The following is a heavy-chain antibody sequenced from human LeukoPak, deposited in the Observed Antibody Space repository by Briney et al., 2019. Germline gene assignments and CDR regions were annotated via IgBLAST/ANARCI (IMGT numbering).Heavy chain of an antibody. D-gene: IGHD2-15*01. CDR1: GFTFNTYA. J-gene: IGHJ4*02. CDR2: ISASDPGT. V-gene: IGHV3-23*01. Sequence: GGSLRLSCAASGFTFNTYAMSWVRQAPGKRLEWVSAISASDPGTYYADSVKGRFTISRDSSKNTLFLQMNSLRAEDTAVYYCAKAPAASCIGSNCYHFDWWGQGTLVTVSS. CDR3: AKAPAASCIGSNCYHFDW.